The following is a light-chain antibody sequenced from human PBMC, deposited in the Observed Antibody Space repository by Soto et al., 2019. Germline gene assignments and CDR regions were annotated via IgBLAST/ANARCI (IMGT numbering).Light chain of an antibody. V-gene: IGKV3-15*01. CDR1: QSVNSN. J-gene: IGKJ4*01. Sequence: EIVMTQSPATLSVSPGXRATLSCRASQSVNSNLAWYQQKPGQAPRLLIYGASTRATGIPARFSGSGSGTEFTLTISSLQSEDFAIYYCQPYNNWPLTFGGGTKVESK. CDR2: GAS. CDR3: QPYNNWPLT.